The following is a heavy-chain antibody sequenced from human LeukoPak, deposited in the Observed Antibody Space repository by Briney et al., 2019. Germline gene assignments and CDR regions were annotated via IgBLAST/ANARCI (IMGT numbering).Heavy chain of an antibody. J-gene: IGHJ6*03. V-gene: IGHV1-69*13. CDR3: ARGPCRPPGPYYMDV. CDR1: GGTFSSYA. D-gene: IGHD1-14*01. CDR2: IIPIFGTA. Sequence: SVKVSCKASGGTFSSYAISWVRQAPGQGLEWMGGIIPIFGTANYAQKFQGRVTITADESTSTAYMELSSLRSEDTAVYYCARGPCRPPGPYYMDVWGKGTTVTVSS.